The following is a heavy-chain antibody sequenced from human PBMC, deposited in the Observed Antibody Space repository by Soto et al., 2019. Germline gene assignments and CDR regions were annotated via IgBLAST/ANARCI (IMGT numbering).Heavy chain of an antibody. D-gene: IGHD2-8*02. Sequence: PGESLKISCKASGYRFTSYWIGWVRQMPGKGLEWMGIIYPTDSDTRYSPSFQGQVTMSADTSISTAYLQWNSLKASDTAMYYCATFGAVVQDAFDIWGQGTMVTVSS. V-gene: IGHV5-51*01. J-gene: IGHJ3*02. CDR3: ATFGAVVQDAFDI. CDR2: IYPTDSDT. CDR1: GYRFTSYW.